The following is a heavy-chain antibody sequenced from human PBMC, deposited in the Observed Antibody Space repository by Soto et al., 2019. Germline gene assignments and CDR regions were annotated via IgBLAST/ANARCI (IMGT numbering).Heavy chain of an antibody. V-gene: IGHV4-30-4*01. CDR2: IYYSGST. J-gene: IGHJ4*02. Sequence: QVQLQESGPGLVKPSQTLSLTCTVSGGSISSGDYYWSWIRQPPGKGLEWIGYIYYSGSTYYNPSVKRRVTFSVSTSQNQFSLTLSSVTAADTAVYYCAREGGYDEGFDYWGQGTLVTVSS. CDR1: GGSISSGDYY. CDR3: AREGGYDEGFDY. D-gene: IGHD5-12*01.